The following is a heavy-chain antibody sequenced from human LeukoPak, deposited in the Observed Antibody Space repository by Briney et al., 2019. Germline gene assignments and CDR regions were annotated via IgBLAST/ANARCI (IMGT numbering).Heavy chain of an antibody. Sequence: GGSLRLSCIASGFTFGDYAMSWVRQAPGKGLEWVGFIRSKAYGGTTEYAASVKGRFTISRDDSKSIAYLQMNSLKTEDTAVYYCTRGLDAFDIWGQGTMVTVSS. J-gene: IGHJ3*02. V-gene: IGHV3-49*04. CDR3: TRGLDAFDI. CDR2: IRSKAYGGTT. CDR1: GFTFGDYA.